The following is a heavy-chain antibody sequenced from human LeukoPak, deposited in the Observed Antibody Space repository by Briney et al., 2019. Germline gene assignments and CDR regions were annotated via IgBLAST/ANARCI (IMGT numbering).Heavy chain of an antibody. V-gene: IGHV3-73*01. J-gene: IGHJ6*02. CDR3: TTRIAAAGTGGMDV. CDR2: IRSKANSYAT. D-gene: IGHD6-13*01. CDR1: GFTFSGSA. Sequence: GGSLRLSCAASGFTFSGSAMHWVRQASGKGLEWVGRIRSKANSYATAYAASVKGRFTISRDDSKSTAYLQMNSLKTEDTAVYYCTTRIAAAGTGGMDVWGQGTTVTVSS.